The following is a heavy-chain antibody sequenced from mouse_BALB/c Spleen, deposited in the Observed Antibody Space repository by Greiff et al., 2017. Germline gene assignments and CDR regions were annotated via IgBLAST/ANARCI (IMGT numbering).Heavy chain of an antibody. Sequence: EVQRVESGPGLVKPSQSLSLTCTVTGYSITSDYAWNWIRQFPGNKLEWMGYISYSGSTSYNPSLKSRISITRDTSKNQFFLQLNSVTTEDTATYYCARSLTYFDYWGQGTTLTVSS. CDR3: ARSLTYFDY. J-gene: IGHJ2*01. CDR2: ISYSGST. CDR1: GYSITSDYA. V-gene: IGHV3-2*02.